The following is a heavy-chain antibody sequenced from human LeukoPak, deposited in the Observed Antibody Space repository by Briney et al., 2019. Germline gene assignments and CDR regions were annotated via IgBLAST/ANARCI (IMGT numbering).Heavy chain of an antibody. J-gene: IGHJ4*02. CDR1: GYTFTSYD. D-gene: IGHD2/OR15-2a*01. V-gene: IGHV1-8*03. Sequence: ASVKVSCKASGYTFTSYDINWVRQATGQGLEWMGWMNPNSGNTGYAQKFQGRVTITWNTSISTAYMELSSLRSEDTAVYYCARHQIGEGIDYWGQGTLVTVSS. CDR2: MNPNSGNT. CDR3: ARHQIGEGIDY.